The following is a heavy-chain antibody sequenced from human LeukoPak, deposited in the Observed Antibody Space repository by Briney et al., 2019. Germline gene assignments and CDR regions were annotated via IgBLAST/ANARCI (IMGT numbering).Heavy chain of an antibody. Sequence: PSETLSLTCSVSGDSITGYYWGWIRQPPGKGLEWIGNIYYTGNTYYNPSLKSRVTISVDTSKNQFSLKLSSVTAADTAVYYCARVSGDYLQYFDYWGQGTLVTVSS. CDR2: IYYTGNT. CDR1: GDSITGYY. CDR3: ARVSGDYLQYFDY. D-gene: IGHD4-17*01. V-gene: IGHV4-39*07. J-gene: IGHJ4*02.